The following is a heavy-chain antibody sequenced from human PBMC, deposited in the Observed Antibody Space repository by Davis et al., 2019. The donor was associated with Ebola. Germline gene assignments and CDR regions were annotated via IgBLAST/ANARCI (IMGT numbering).Heavy chain of an antibody. CDR2: IYYSGST. D-gene: IGHD3-10*01. V-gene: IGHV4-39*01. Sequence: SETLSLTCTVSGGSISSSSYYWGWLRQPPGKGLEWIGSIYYSGSTYYNPSLKSRVTISVDTSKNQFSLKLSSVTAADTAVYYCARPSEGNLREYYFDYWGQGTLVTVSS. J-gene: IGHJ4*02. CDR1: GGSISSSSYY. CDR3: ARPSEGNLREYYFDY.